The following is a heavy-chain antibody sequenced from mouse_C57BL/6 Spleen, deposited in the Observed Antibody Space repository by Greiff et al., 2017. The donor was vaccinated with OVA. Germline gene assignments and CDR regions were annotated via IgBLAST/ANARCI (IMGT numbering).Heavy chain of an antibody. J-gene: IGHJ2*01. CDR2: INPNYGTT. Sequence: SGPELVKPGASVKISCKASGYSFTDYNMNWVKQSNGKSLEWIGVINPNYGTTSYNQKFKGKATLTVDQSSSTAYMQLNSLTSEDSAVYYCARGGTTVVARFLYYFDYWGQGTTLTVSS. CDR3: ARGGTTVVARFLYYFDY. V-gene: IGHV1-39*01. CDR1: GYSFTDYN. D-gene: IGHD1-1*01.